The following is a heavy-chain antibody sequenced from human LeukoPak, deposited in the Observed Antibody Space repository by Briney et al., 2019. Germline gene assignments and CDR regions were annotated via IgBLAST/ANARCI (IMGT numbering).Heavy chain of an antibody. Sequence: ASMKVSCKASGYTFTSYDINWVRQATGQGLEWMGWMNPNSGNTGYAQKFQGRVTITRNTSISTAYMELSSLRSEDTAVYYCARASFSVVPAAPSPGGTFDYWGQGTLVTVSS. V-gene: IGHV1-8*03. CDR1: GYTFTSYD. CDR3: ARASFSVVPAAPSPGGTFDY. D-gene: IGHD2-2*01. J-gene: IGHJ4*02. CDR2: MNPNSGNT.